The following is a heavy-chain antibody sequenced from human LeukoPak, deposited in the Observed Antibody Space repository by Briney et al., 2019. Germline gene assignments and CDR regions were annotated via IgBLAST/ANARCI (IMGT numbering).Heavy chain of an antibody. CDR3: AKDANYFDSGSYLIPFDF. CDR2: ISGNGVGT. J-gene: IGHJ4*02. Sequence: PGGSLRLSCAASGFTFSRNAMNWVRPAPGKGLEWVASISGNGVGTYYADSVKGRFNISRDNSKNTLYLQMNSLRTEDTAVYHCAKDANYFDSGSYLIPFDFWGQGTLVTVSS. V-gene: IGHV3-23*01. CDR1: GFTFSRNA. D-gene: IGHD3-22*01.